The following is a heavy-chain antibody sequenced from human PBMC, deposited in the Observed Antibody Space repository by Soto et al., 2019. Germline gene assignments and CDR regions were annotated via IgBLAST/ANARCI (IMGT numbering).Heavy chain of an antibody. D-gene: IGHD4-17*01. CDR3: TRLMTTVTTRNC. J-gene: IGHJ4*02. CDR2: IRSKANSYAT. V-gene: IGHV3-73*02. Sequence: EVQLVESGGGLVQPGGSLKLSCAASGFTFSGSAMHWVRQASGKGLEWVGRIRSKANSYATAYAASVKGRFTISRDDSTNTAYLQMTSLKTEDTAVYYCTRLMTTVTTRNCWGQGTLVTVSS. CDR1: GFTFSGSA.